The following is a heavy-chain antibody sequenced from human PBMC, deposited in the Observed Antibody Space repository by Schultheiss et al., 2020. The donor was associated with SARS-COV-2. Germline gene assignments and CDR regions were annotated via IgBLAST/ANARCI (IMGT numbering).Heavy chain of an antibody. CDR3: ARDEANAITMIVEAFDY. J-gene: IGHJ4*02. CDR2: INHSGST. Sequence: GSLRLSCAVSGGSISSSNWWSWVRQPPGKGLEWIGEINHSGSTNYNPSLKSRVTISVDTSKNQFSLKLSSVTAADTAVYYCARDEANAITMIVEAFDYWGQGTLVTVSS. D-gene: IGHD3-22*01. CDR1: GGSISSSNW. V-gene: IGHV4-4*02.